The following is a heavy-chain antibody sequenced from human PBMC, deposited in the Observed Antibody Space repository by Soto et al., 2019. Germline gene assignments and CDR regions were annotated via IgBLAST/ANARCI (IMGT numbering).Heavy chain of an antibody. J-gene: IGHJ4*02. Sequence: EVQLLESGGGLVQPGGSLRLSCAASGFTFNNYAMTWVRQAPGKGLGWVSAISGGGDTTSDADSVKGRFTVSRDGSKNTLYLQMSSLRAEDTALYYCAKGRGGSGSLTPRVDFWGQGTLVTVSS. CDR1: GFTFNNYA. CDR2: ISGGGDTT. V-gene: IGHV3-23*01. CDR3: AKGRGGSGSLTPRVDF. D-gene: IGHD3-10*01.